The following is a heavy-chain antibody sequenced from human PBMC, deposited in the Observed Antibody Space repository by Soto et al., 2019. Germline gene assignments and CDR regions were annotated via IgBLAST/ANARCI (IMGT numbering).Heavy chain of an antibody. V-gene: IGHV1-69*06. Sequence: QVQLVQSGAEVKKPGSSVRVSCKASGGTFTDFAFSWVRQAPGQGFEWLGGIIPSYGTTNYAQKYQGDVTINADISTSPVYLELTSLSSEETAVYYCDREEVAACRGQSCYAYNSGRGHFYFYGMDFWGQGTSVTVS. D-gene: IGHD3-10*01. CDR2: IIPSYGTT. J-gene: IGHJ6*02. CDR3: DREEVAACRGQSCYAYNSGRGHFYFYGMDF. CDR1: GGTFTDFA.